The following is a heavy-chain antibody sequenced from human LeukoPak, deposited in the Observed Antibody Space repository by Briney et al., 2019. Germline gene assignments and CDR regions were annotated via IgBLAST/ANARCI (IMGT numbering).Heavy chain of an antibody. CDR3: AKGDDSSGSTVYFQH. CDR1: GFTFSSYA. CDR2: ISGSGGST. Sequence: GGSLRLSCAATGFTFSSYAMSWVRQAPGKGLEWVSAISGSGGSTYYADSVKGRFTISRDNSKNTLYLQMNSLRAEDTAVYYCAKGDDSSGSTVYFQHWGQGTLVTVSS. V-gene: IGHV3-23*01. D-gene: IGHD3-22*01. J-gene: IGHJ1*01.